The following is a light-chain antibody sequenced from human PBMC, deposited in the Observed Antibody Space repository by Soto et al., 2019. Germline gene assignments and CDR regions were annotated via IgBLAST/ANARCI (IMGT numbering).Light chain of an antibody. V-gene: IGKV3-11*01. CDR1: NRVGNY. CDR2: EAS. Sequence: EIVLTQSPANLSLSPGERATLSCGTNNRVGNYLAYYQHIPGQAPRLLIYEASSRATGIPARFGGSGSGTDFTRTISSLAPEDAAVFWYQHHCSWVTFGGGTKVDIK. J-gene: IGKJ4*01. CDR3: QHHCSWVT.